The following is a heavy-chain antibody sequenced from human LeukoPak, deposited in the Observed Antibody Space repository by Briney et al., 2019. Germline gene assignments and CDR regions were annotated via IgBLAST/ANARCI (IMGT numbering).Heavy chain of an antibody. J-gene: IGHJ3*02. Sequence: SETLPLTCTVSGGSISTYYWTWIRQPPGKGLEWIGLIYYTGSTTYNPSLKSRVTMSLDTSKTQFSLNLSSVTAADTAVYYCARAGNRGYGDNAFDIWGQGTTVTVSS. CDR1: GGSISTYY. V-gene: IGHV4-59*01. D-gene: IGHD5-12*01. CDR3: ARAGNRGYGDNAFDI. CDR2: IYYTGST.